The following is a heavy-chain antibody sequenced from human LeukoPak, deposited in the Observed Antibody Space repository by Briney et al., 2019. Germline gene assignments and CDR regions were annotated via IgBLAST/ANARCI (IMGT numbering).Heavy chain of an antibody. J-gene: IGHJ5*02. CDR2: IIPISGTT. CDR1: GGTFTSYA. CDR3: ARKLRLGGNWFDP. Sequence: SVKVSCKTSGGTFTSYAISWVRQAPGQGLEWMGKIIPISGTTNYAQKFQGRVTFTADESTSTAYMELSSLRSEDTALYYCARKLRLGGNWFDPWGQGTLVTVSS. V-gene: IGHV1-69*15. D-gene: IGHD1-26*01.